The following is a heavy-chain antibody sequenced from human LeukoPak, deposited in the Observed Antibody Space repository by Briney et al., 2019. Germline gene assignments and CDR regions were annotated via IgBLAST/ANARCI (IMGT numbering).Heavy chain of an antibody. J-gene: IGHJ4*02. Sequence: SGGSLRLSCAASGFTFDDYAMHWVRQAPGKGLEWVSGISWNSGSIGYADSVKGRFTISRDNAKNSLYLQMNSLRAEDTALYYCARQWLAPAGCSDYWGQGTLVTVSS. CDR3: ARQWLAPAGCSDY. CDR2: ISWNSGSI. CDR1: GFTFDDYA. V-gene: IGHV3-9*01. D-gene: IGHD6-19*01.